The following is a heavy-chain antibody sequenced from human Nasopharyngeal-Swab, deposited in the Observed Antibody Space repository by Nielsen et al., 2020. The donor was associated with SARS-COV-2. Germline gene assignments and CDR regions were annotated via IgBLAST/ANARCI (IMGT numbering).Heavy chain of an antibody. CDR2: INHSGST. D-gene: IGHD1-26*01. CDR1: GGSFSGYY. V-gene: IGHV4-34*01. Sequence: SETLSLTCAVYGGSFSGYYWSWIRQPPGKGLEWIGEINHSGSTNYNPSLKSRVTISVDTPKNQFSLKLSSVTAADTAVYYCAREGGTYGAFDIWGQGTMVTVSS. CDR3: AREGGTYGAFDI. J-gene: IGHJ3*02.